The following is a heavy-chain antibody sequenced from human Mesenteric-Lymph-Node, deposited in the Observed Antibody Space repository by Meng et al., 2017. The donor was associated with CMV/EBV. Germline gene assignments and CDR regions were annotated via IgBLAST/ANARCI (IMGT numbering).Heavy chain of an antibody. V-gene: IGHV3-23*01. J-gene: IGHJ4*02. Sequence: GESLKISCAASGFTFSSYAMSWVRQAPGKGLEWVSAISGSGGSTYYADSVKGRFTISRDNSKNTLFLQMNSLRAEDTAVYHCATTLRSMAPDYWGQGTLVTVSS. CDR1: GFTFSSYA. D-gene: IGHD2/OR15-2a*01. CDR3: ATTLRSMAPDY. CDR2: ISGSGGST.